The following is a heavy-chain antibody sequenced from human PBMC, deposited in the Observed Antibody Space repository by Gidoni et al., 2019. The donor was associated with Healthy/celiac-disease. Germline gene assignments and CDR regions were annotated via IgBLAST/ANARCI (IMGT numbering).Heavy chain of an antibody. D-gene: IGHD6-19*01. J-gene: IGHJ4*02. CDR1: GGSLSGYS. CDR2: INHSGST. V-gene: IGHV4-34*01. Sequence: QVQLQQWGAGLLKPSETLSLTCAVYGGSLSGYSWSWIRHPPGKGLEWIGEINHSGSTNYNPSLKSRVTISVDTSKNQFSLKLSSGTAADTAVYYCARTPIAVAGLFDYWGQGTLVTVSS. CDR3: ARTPIAVAGLFDY.